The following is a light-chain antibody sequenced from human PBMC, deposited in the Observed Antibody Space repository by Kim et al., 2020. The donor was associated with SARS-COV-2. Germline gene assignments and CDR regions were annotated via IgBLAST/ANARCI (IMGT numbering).Light chain of an antibody. J-gene: IGKJ2*01. CDR1: QSISSY. V-gene: IGKV1-39*01. CDR2: AAS. Sequence: DVQMTQSPSSLSASVGDRVTITCRASQSISSYLNWYQQKPGKAPKLLIYAASSLQSGVPSRFSGSGSGTDFTLTIISLQPEDFATYYCQQTYSTPYTFGQGTKLEI. CDR3: QQTYSTPYT.